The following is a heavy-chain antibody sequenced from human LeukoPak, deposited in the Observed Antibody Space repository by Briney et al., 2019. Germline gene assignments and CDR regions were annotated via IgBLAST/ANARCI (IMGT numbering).Heavy chain of an antibody. Sequence: PSETLSLTCTVSGGSISSGSYYWNWIRQPAGKGLEWIGRIYTSGSTNYNPSLKSRVTMSVDTSKNQFSLKLSSVTAADTAVYYCARDNNYYGSGSYHDYWGQGTLVTVSS. CDR1: GGSISSGSYY. V-gene: IGHV4-61*02. J-gene: IGHJ4*02. D-gene: IGHD3-10*01. CDR3: ARDNNYYGSGSYHDY. CDR2: IYTSGST.